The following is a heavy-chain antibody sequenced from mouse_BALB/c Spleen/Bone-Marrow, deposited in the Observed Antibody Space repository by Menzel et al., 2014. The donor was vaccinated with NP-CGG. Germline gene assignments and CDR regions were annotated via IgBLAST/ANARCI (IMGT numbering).Heavy chain of an antibody. CDR2: ISSGGGST. D-gene: IGHD4-1*01. CDR1: GFAFSSYD. CDR3: ARHKLGRWYFDV. Sequence: EVHLVESGGGLVKPGGSLKLSCAASGFAFSSYDMSWVRRTPEKRLQWVAYISSGGGSTYYPDTVKGRFTISRDNAKNTLYLQMSSLKSEDTAMYYCARHKLGRWYFDVWGAGTTVTVSS. V-gene: IGHV5-12-1*01. J-gene: IGHJ1*01.